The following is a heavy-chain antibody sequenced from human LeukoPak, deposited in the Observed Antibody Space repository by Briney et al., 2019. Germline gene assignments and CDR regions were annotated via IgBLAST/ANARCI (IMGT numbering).Heavy chain of an antibody. CDR2: IKEDGSVT. CDR3: ARDYDGVRGHW. J-gene: IGHJ4*02. V-gene: IGHV3-7*04. D-gene: IGHD2-8*01. CDR1: GFTFSSYA. Sequence: PGGSLRLSCSASGFTFSSYAMHWVRQAPGKGLEWVANIKEDGSVTYYVDSVKGRFTISRDNAKNSLYLQMNSLRVEDTAIYYCARDYDGVRGHWWGQGTLVTVSS.